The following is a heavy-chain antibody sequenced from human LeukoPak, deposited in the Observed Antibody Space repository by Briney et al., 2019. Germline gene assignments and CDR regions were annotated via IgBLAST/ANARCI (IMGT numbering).Heavy chain of an antibody. J-gene: IGHJ5*02. CDR2: ISAYNGNT. Sequence: GASVKVSCKASGYTFTSYGISWVRQAPGQGLEWMGWISAYNGNTNYAQKLQGRVTMTTDTSTSTAYMELRSLRSDDTAVYYCARDKLADCSSTSCYMSAPGANWFDPWGQGTLVTVSS. CDR3: ARDKLADCSSTSCYMSAPGANWFDP. D-gene: IGHD2-2*02. CDR1: GYTFTSYG. V-gene: IGHV1-18*01.